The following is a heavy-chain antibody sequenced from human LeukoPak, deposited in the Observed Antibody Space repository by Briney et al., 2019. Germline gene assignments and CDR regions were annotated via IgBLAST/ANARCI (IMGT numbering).Heavy chain of an antibody. J-gene: IGHJ5*02. CDR2: ISYDGSNK. CDR1: GFTFSSYA. V-gene: IGHV3-30-3*01. Sequence: GGSLRLSCAASGFTFSSYATHWVRQAPGKGLEWVAVISYDGSNKYYADSVKGRFTISRDNSKNTLYLQMNSLRAEDTAVYYCARETHSGSPFDPWGQGTLVTVSS. CDR3: ARETHSGSPFDP. D-gene: IGHD1-26*01.